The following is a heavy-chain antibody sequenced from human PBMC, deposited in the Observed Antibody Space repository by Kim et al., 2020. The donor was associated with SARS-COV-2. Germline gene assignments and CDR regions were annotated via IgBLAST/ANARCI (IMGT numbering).Heavy chain of an antibody. D-gene: IGHD6-13*01. J-gene: IGHJ4*02. Sequence: GGSLRLSCAASRFTFSSYAMSWVRQAPGKGLEWVSLIYSGGSTTYYADSVKGRFTISRDNSKNTLYLQMNSLRAEDTAVYYCVRSNSWNLDYWGQGTLVTVSS. V-gene: IGHV3-23*03. CDR1: RFTFSSYA. CDR3: VRSNSWNLDY. CDR2: IYSGGSTT.